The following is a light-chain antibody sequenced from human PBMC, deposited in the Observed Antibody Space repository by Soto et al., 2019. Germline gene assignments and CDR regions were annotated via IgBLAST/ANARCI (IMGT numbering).Light chain of an antibody. V-gene: IGLV2-14*01. CDR3: TSYTSSYTLM. J-gene: IGLJ3*02. CDR2: DVS. Sequence: QSVLTQFASVSGSPGQSITISCTGTNNDVGGYNYVSWYQQYPGKAPKLMIYDVSNRPSGVSSRFSGSKSGNTASLTISGLQAEDEADYYCTSYTSSYTLMFGGGTKLTVL. CDR1: NNDVGGYNY.